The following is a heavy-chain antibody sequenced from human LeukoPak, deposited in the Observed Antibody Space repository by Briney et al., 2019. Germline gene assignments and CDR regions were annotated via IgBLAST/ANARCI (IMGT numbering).Heavy chain of an antibody. CDR3: ARVNGFLNYYYYYMDV. CDR2: LSGSGGNT. J-gene: IGHJ6*03. CDR1: GFTFSSYA. Sequence: QPGGSLRLSCAASGFTFSSYAMSWVRQAPGKGLEWVSTLSGSGGNTYYADSVKGRVTISRDNSKNTLYLQMNSLRAEDTAVYYCARVNGFLNYYYYYMDVWGKGTTVTVSS. V-gene: IGHV3-23*01. D-gene: IGHD6-25*01.